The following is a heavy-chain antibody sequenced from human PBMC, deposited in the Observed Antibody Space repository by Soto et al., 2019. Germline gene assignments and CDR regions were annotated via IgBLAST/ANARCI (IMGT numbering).Heavy chain of an antibody. CDR2: IIPLFGTQ. D-gene: IGHD3-10*01. V-gene: IGHV1-69*01. J-gene: IGHJ4*02. CDR3: ARDRDDYGSGNYYNRIDF. CDR1: GGIFSTYA. Sequence: QVQLVQTGAEVKKPGSSEKVSCKPSGGIFSTYAISWLRQAPGQGLEWMGGIIPLFGTQNYGQRFQGRVTITADESTSTDYMELGRLRSEDTAVYYCARDRDDYGSGNYYNRIDFWGQGTLVTVSS.